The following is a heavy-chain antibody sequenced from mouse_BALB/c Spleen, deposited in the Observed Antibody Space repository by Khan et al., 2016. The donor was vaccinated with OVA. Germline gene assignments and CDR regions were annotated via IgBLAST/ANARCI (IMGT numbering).Heavy chain of an antibody. CDR2: TNPTNGRT. J-gene: IGHJ2*01. CDR1: GYTFTSYW. CDR3: ARIKKIVATYFDY. Sequence: QVQLQQPGAELVKAGASVKMSCKASGYTFTSYWMHWVKQRLGQGLEWFAETNPTNGRTYYNEKFKSKATLTVEKSSSTAYMLLSGPTFEDSAVYCGARIKKIVATYFDYWGQGTTLTVSS. D-gene: IGHD1-1*01. V-gene: IGHV1S81*02.